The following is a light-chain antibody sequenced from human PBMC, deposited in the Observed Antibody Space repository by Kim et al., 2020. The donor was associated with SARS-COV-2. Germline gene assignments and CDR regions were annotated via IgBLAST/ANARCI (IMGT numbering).Light chain of an antibody. CDR3: QQSNDWPPLT. V-gene: IGKV3-15*01. Sequence: AQGERSTLPCRARQTINNKLVWYQQKPGQAPRLLIYDATTRATGVPARFIGSGSETDFTLTISSLQSEDFAVYYCQQSNDWPPLTFGQGTKVDIK. CDR2: DAT. J-gene: IGKJ1*01. CDR1: QTINNK.